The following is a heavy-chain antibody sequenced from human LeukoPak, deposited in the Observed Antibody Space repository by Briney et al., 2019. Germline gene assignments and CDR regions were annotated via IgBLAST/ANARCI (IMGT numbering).Heavy chain of an antibody. CDR3: ARSRRDNYYCYYRMDV. Sequence: PGGSLRLSCAASGFTFSSYEMTWVRQAPGKGLEWVSNISGSETTIHDADSVKGRFTISRDNVRNSLYLQMNSLRAEDTAVYYCARSRRDNYYCYYRMDVWGQGTTVTVSS. CDR2: ISGSETTI. D-gene: IGHD5-24*01. CDR1: GFTFSSYE. V-gene: IGHV3-48*03. J-gene: IGHJ6*02.